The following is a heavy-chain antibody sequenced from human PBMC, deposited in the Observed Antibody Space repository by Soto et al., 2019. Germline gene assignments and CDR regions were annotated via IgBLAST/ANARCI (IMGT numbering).Heavy chain of an antibody. CDR3: ASVAMSPVAPAHFDY. V-gene: IGHV3-74*01. Sequence: EVQLVESGGGLVQPGGSLRLSCAASGFTFSSYWMHWVRQAPGKGLVWVSRINSDGSSTSYADSVKGRFTISRDNAQNTLYLQMNSLRAEDTAVYYCASVAMSPVAPAHFDYWGQGTLVTVSS. CDR2: INSDGSST. CDR1: GFTFSSYW. D-gene: IGHD2-15*01. J-gene: IGHJ4*02.